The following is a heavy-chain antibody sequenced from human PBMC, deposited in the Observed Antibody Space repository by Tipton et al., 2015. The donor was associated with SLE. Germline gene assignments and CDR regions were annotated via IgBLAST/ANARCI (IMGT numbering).Heavy chain of an antibody. Sequence: SLRLSCAASGFTFSDYYMSWIRQAPGKGLEWVSYISSSGSTIYYADSVKGRFTISRDNAKNSLYLQMNSLRAEDTAVYYCARDLGSGSPHAFDIWGQGTMVTVSS. D-gene: IGHD3-10*01. CDR2: ISSSGSTI. CDR1: GFTFSDYY. J-gene: IGHJ3*02. CDR3: ARDLGSGSPHAFDI. V-gene: IGHV3-11*04.